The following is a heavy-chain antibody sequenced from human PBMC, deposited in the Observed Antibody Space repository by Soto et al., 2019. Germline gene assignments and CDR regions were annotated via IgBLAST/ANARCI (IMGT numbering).Heavy chain of an antibody. Sequence: SETLSLTCAVYGGSFSGYYWSWIRQPPGKGLEWIGEINHSGSTNYNPSLKSRVTISVDTSKNQFSLKLSSVTAADTAVYYCARDNGHNWFDPWGQGTLVTVSS. CDR3: ARDNGHNWFDP. CDR2: INHSGST. V-gene: IGHV4-34*01. D-gene: IGHD2-8*01. J-gene: IGHJ5*02. CDR1: GGSFSGYY.